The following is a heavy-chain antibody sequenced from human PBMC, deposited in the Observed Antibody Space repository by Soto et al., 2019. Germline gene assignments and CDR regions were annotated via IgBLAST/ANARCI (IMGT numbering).Heavy chain of an antibody. CDR3: ARSGYCTNGVCYTPFDY. D-gene: IGHD2-8*01. V-gene: IGHV4-31*03. Sequence: PSETLSLTCTVSGGSISRGGYYWSWIRQNPGKGLEWIGYTYNSVSTYYNPSLKSRVTISVDTSKNQFSLKLTSVTAADTAVYYCARSGYCTNGVCYTPFDYWGQGTLVTVSS. J-gene: IGHJ4*02. CDR1: GGSISRGGYY. CDR2: TYNSVST.